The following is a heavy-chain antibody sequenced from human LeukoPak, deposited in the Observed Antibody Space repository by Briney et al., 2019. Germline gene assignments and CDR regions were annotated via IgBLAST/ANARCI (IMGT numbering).Heavy chain of an antibody. CDR3: ARGNWNDPFDY. CDR2: IYSGGST. CDR1: GFTVSSNY. D-gene: IGHD1-1*01. V-gene: IGHV3-53*01. Sequence: GGSLRLSCAASGFTVSSNYMSWVRQAPGKGLEWVSVIYSGGSTYYADSVKGRFTISRDNSKNTLYLQMNSLRAEDTAVYYCARGNWNDPFDYWGQGTLVTVSS. J-gene: IGHJ4*02.